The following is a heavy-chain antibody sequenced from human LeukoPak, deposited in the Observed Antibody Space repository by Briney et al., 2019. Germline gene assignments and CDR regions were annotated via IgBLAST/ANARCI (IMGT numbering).Heavy chain of an antibody. J-gene: IGHJ4*02. CDR2: INHSGST. Sequence: KPSETLSLTCAVYGGSFSGYYWSWIRQPPGKGLEWIGEINHSGSTNYNPSLKSRVTISVDTSKNQFSLKLSSVTAADTAVYYCARGGPKGHLFLIRATYFDYWGQGTLVTVSS. CDR1: GGSFSGYY. D-gene: IGHD3-16*01. V-gene: IGHV4-34*01. CDR3: ARGGPKGHLFLIRATYFDY.